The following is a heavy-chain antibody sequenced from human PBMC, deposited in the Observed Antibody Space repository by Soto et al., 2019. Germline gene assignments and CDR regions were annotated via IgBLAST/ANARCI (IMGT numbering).Heavy chain of an antibody. D-gene: IGHD5-18*01. J-gene: IGHJ6*02. CDR1: GGTFSSYA. Sequence: QVQLVQSGAEVKKPGSSVKVSCKASGGTFSSYAISWVRQAPGQGLEWMGGIIPIFGTANYAQKFQGRVTITAEESTSTADMELSSLRSEDTAVYYCARAGETAYQNYYYYGMDVWGQGTTVTVSS. CDR2: IIPIFGTA. CDR3: ARAGETAYQNYYYYGMDV. V-gene: IGHV1-69*01.